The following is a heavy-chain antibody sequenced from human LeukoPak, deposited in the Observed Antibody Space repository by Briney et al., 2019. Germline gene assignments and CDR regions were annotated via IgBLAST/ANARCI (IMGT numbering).Heavy chain of an antibody. CDR3: AKDLDDRN. Sequence: GGSLRLSCAGSGFXFSRYAISWVRQAPGKGQDWVSGISGSGDSTYSADSMRGRFTISRDNSKNTLYLQMNSLRAEDTAVYYCAKDLDDRNWGQGTLVTVSS. CDR2: ISGSGDST. J-gene: IGHJ4*02. CDR1: GFXFSRYA. D-gene: IGHD3-16*01. V-gene: IGHV3-23*01.